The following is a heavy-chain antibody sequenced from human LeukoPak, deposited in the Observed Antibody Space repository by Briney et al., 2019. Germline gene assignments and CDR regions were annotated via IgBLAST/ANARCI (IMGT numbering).Heavy chain of an antibody. V-gene: IGHV4-4*07. CDR1: GGSISSYY. CDR3: ARENQTDSRYFDF. J-gene: IGHJ4*02. Sequence: PSETLSLTCTVAGGSISSYYWSWIRQPAGKGLEWIGRIYASGSTNCSPSLKSRVTMSVDTSKNQFSLKLSSVTAADTAVYYCARENQTDSRYFDFWGQGTLVTVSS. D-gene: IGHD1-14*01. CDR2: IYASGST.